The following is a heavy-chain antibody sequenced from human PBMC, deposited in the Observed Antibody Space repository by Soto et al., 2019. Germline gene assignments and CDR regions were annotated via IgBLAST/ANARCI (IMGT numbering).Heavy chain of an antibody. D-gene: IGHD4-17*01. Sequence: ASVKVSFKASGYTFTSYGISWVRQAPGQGLEWMGWISAYNGNTNYAQKLQGRVTMTTDTSTSTAYMELSSLRSEDTAVYYCARTLYGDNVDYWGQGTLVTVSS. V-gene: IGHV1-18*01. CDR2: ISAYNGNT. CDR3: ARTLYGDNVDY. CDR1: GYTFTSYG. J-gene: IGHJ4*02.